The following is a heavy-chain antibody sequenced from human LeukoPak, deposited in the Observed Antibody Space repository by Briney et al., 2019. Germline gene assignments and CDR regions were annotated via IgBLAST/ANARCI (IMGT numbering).Heavy chain of an antibody. CDR2: IKNDGSST. CDR3: ARVEGGSYFNQFDQ. V-gene: IGHV3-74*01. Sequence: AGGSLRLSCVASGFTFSSYWVHWVRHTPGKGLAWVSRIKNDGSSTDYADSVKGRFTISTDNARNTLYLQMNSLKAEDTAIYYCARVEGGSYFNQFDQWGQGTLVTVSS. D-gene: IGHD1-26*01. J-gene: IGHJ4*02. CDR1: GFTFSSYW.